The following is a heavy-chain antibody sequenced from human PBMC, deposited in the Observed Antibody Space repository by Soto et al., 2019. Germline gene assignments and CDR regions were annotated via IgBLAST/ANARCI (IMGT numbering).Heavy chain of an antibody. J-gene: IGHJ6*02. CDR1: RFTFSSYA. Sequence: GGSLRLSCAASRFTFSSYAMSWVRQAPGKGLEWVSSISGGGNDAYYADSVKGRFTISRDNSQNTLYLQMSSLRAEDTAVYYCARVNNRSGYLVYYYGMDVWGQGTTVTVSS. D-gene: IGHD3-3*01. CDR3: ARVNNRSGYLVYYYGMDV. V-gene: IGHV3-23*01. CDR2: ISGGGNDA.